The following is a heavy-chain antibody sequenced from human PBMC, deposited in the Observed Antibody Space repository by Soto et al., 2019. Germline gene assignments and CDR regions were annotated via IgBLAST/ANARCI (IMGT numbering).Heavy chain of an antibody. V-gene: IGHV3-23*01. Sequence: PGGSLRLSCAASGLSFTSYAMSWVRQSPEKGLEWVSAISGSGGSTYYADSVKGRFTISRDNSKNTLYLQMDSLRAEDTALYYCAKDYRGSSILPGDDGCFDSCGQGTLVTVSS. J-gene: IGHJ4*02. D-gene: IGHD1-26*01. CDR3: AKDYRGSSILPGDDGCFDS. CDR1: GLSFTSYA. CDR2: ISGSGGST.